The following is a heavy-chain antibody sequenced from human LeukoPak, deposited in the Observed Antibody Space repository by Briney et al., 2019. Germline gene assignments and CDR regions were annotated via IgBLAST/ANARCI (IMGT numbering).Heavy chain of an antibody. Sequence: GGSLRLSCAVSGFTFSSYAMSWVRQAPGKGLEWVSAISGSGGSTYYADSVKGRFTISRDNSKNTLYLQMNSLRAEDTAVYYCAKTGDRDTAMVTEDYWGQGTLVTVSS. CDR1: GFTFSSYA. CDR2: ISGSGGST. CDR3: AKTGDRDTAMVTEDY. J-gene: IGHJ4*02. D-gene: IGHD5-18*01. V-gene: IGHV3-23*01.